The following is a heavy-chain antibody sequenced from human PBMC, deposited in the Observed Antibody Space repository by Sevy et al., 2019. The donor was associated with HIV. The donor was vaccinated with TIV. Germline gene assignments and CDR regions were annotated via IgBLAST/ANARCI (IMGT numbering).Heavy chain of an antibody. V-gene: IGHV4-30-4*01. J-gene: IGHJ4*02. D-gene: IGHD2-2*02. CDR1: DGSISSGDYY. CDR2: IYYSGST. Sequence: SETLSLTCTVSDGSISSGDYYWSWIRQPPGKGLEWIGYIYYSGSTYYNPSLKSRVTISVDTSKNQFSLKLSSVTAADTAVYYCARGGGDHFVPAAIRDWGQGTLVTVSS. CDR3: ARGGGDHFVPAAIRD.